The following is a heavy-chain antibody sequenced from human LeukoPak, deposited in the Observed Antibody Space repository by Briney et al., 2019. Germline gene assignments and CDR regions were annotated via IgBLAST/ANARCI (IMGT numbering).Heavy chain of an antibody. CDR3: AKDALTYYDILTAPGAFDI. V-gene: IGHV3-43*02. J-gene: IGHJ3*02. CDR2: ISGDGGST. CDR1: GFTFDDYA. D-gene: IGHD3-9*01. Sequence: GGSLRLSCAASGFTFDDYAMHWVRQAPGKGLEWVSLISGDGGSTYYADSVKGRFTISRDNSKNSLYLQMNSLRTEDTALYYCAKDALTYYDILTAPGAFDIWGQGTMVTVSS.